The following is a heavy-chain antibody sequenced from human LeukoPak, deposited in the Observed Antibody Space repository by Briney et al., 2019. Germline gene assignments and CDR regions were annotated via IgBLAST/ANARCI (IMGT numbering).Heavy chain of an antibody. CDR2: INSDGSST. V-gene: IGHV3-74*01. CDR3: ARGGKSTSRFDS. CDR1: GFTFSSYW. Sequence: GGSLRLSCAASGFTFSSYWMHWVRQAPGKGLVWVSRINSDGSSTSYADSVKGRFTISRDNAKNTLYLQMNSLRAEDTAVYYCARGGKSTSRFDSWGQGTLVTVSS. D-gene: IGHD3-16*01. J-gene: IGHJ5*01.